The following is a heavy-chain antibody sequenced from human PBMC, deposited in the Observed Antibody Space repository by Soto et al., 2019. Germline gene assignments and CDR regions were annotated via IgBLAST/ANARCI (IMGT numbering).Heavy chain of an antibody. CDR1: GYIFVNYG. D-gene: IGHD3-16*01. V-gene: IGHV1-18*01. Sequence: QVKLVQSGDEVKKPGASVKVSCKASGYIFVNYGIAWVRQAPGQGLEGMGWISPYTGNTHSATKIQGRLTMTTDTSTSTAYMDLGSLTSDETAVYYCVMVDNYVTPAPQDVWGQGTTVTVSS. CDR3: VMVDNYVTPAPQDV. CDR2: ISPYTGNT. J-gene: IGHJ6*02.